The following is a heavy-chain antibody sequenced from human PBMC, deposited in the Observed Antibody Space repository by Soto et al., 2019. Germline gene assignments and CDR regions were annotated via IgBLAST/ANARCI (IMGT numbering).Heavy chain of an antibody. CDR2: IYYSGST. J-gene: IGHJ4*02. Sequence: SETLSLTCTVSGGSISSGGYYWSWIRQHPGKGLEWIGYIYYSGSTYYNPSLKSRVTISVDTSKNQFSLKLSSVTAADTAVYYCARAHDILTGPGPIDYWGQGTLVTVSS. CDR3: ARAHDILTGPGPIDY. V-gene: IGHV4-31*03. D-gene: IGHD3-9*01. CDR1: GGSISSGGYY.